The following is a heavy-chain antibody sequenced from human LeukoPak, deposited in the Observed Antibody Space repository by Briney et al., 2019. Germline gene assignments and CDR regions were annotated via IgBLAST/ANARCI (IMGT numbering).Heavy chain of an antibody. D-gene: IGHD1-26*01. CDR3: ARVYSGSFDY. CDR1: GGSISSSSYY. Sequence: SETLSLTCTVSGGSISSSSYYWGWIRQPPGKGLEWIGSIYYSGSTYYNPSLKSRVTISVDTSKNQFSLKLSSVTAADTAAYYCARVYSGSFDYWGQGTLVTVSS. V-gene: IGHV4-39*07. J-gene: IGHJ4*02. CDR2: IYYSGST.